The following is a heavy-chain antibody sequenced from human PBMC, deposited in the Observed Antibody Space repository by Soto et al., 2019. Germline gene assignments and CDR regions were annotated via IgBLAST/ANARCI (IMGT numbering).Heavy chain of an antibody. CDR3: ARAPYYYDSSGFLRDY. J-gene: IGHJ4*02. Sequence: SETLSLTCAVYGGSFSGYYWSWIRQPPGKGLEWIGEINHSGSTNYNPSLKSRVTISVDTSKNQFSLKLSSVTAADTAVYYCARAPYYYDSSGFLRDYWGQGTLVTVSS. CDR2: INHSGST. CDR1: GGSFSGYY. D-gene: IGHD3-22*01. V-gene: IGHV4-34*01.